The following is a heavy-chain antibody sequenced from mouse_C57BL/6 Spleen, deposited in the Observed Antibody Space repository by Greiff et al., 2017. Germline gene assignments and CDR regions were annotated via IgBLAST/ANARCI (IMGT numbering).Heavy chain of an antibody. D-gene: IGHD2-4*01. V-gene: IGHV1-82*01. CDR1: GYAFSSSW. CDR2: IYPGDGDT. J-gene: IGHJ2*01. CDR3: ARWRYDWDY. Sequence: QVQLQQSGPELVKPGASVKISCKASGYAFSSSWMNWVKQRPGKGLEWIGRIYPGDGDTNYNGKFKGKATLTADKSSSTAYMQLSSLTSEDSAVYFWARWRYDWDYWGQGTTLTVSS.